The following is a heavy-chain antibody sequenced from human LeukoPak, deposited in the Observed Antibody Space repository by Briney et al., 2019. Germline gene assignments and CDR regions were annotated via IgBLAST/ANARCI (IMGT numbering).Heavy chain of an antibody. CDR1: GFTFSSYA. Sequence: GGSLRLSCAASGFTFSSYAMSWVRQAPGKGLEWVSPISGSGGSTYYADSVKGRFTISRDNSKNTLYLQMNSLRAEDTAVYYCAKGGVVTAIHYYFDYWGQGTLVTVSS. V-gene: IGHV3-23*01. J-gene: IGHJ4*02. D-gene: IGHD2-21*02. CDR2: ISGSGGST. CDR3: AKGGVVTAIHYYFDY.